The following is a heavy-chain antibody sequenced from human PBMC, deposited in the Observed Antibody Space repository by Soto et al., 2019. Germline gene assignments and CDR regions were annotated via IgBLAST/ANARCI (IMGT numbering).Heavy chain of an antibody. D-gene: IGHD3-3*01. CDR1: GYTFTSYG. V-gene: IGHV1-18*04. Sequence: QVQLVQSGAEVKKPGASVKVSCKASGYTFTSYGISWVRQAPGQGLEWMGWISAYNGNTNYAQKLQGRVTMTTDTSASTAYMELRGLRSDDTAVYYCARALQYYDFWSGYSRGFDPWGQGTLVTVSS. CDR3: ARALQYYDFWSGYSRGFDP. CDR2: ISAYNGNT. J-gene: IGHJ5*02.